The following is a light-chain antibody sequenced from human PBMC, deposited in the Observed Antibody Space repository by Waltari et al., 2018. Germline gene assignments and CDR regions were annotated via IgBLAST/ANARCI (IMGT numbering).Light chain of an antibody. CDR2: VNRAGSH. CDR1: SGHSSNI. V-gene: IGLV4-69*01. Sequence: QLVLTQSPSASASLGASVNLTCTLSSGHSSNIIAWLQQQPGKGPRYLMQVNRAGSHRRGDESPDRFSRSSSGAERYRPLSSLQLEDGADYYCETGGHGTWVFGGGTKLTVL. CDR3: ETGGHGTWV. J-gene: IGLJ3*02.